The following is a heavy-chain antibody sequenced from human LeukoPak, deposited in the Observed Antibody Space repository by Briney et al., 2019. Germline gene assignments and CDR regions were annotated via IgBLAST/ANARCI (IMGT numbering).Heavy chain of an antibody. CDR3: ARDQVGLAVAGTGFDY. D-gene: IGHD6-19*01. Sequence: GGSLRLSCAASGFSFSNYVMHWVRQAPGKGLEYVSAIMPNGETRGYANSMKGRFTISRDNSKNTLYLQMGSLRAEDMAVYYCARDQVGLAVAGTGFDYWGQGTLVTVSS. CDR2: IMPNGETR. CDR1: GFSFSNYV. V-gene: IGHV3-64*01. J-gene: IGHJ4*02.